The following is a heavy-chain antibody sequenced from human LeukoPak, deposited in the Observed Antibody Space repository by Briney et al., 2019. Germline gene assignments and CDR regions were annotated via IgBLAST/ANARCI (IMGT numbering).Heavy chain of an antibody. J-gene: IGHJ4*02. CDR1: GFTFSSYS. CDR3: ARDRGYYGSGRIDY. D-gene: IGHD3-10*01. V-gene: IGHV3-21*01. Sequence: PGGSLRLSCAASGFTFSSYSMNWVRQAPGKGLEWVSSISSSSSYIYYADSVKGRFTISRDNAKNSLYLQMNSLRAEDTAVYYCARDRGYYGSGRIDYWGQGTLVTVSS. CDR2: ISSSSSYI.